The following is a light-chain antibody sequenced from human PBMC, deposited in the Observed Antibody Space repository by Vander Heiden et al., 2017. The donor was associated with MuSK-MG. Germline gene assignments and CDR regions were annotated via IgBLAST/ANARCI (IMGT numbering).Light chain of an antibody. V-gene: IGKV3D-15*01. CDR3: QQCNNWPPLT. J-gene: IGKJ4*01. CDR2: GAS. CDR1: QSVSSN. Sequence: EIVLTQSSATLSVSPGASATLSCRASQSVSSNLAWYQQRPGQPPRLLIFGASVRATGIPARFSGSGSGTEFTLTISSLQSEDFAVYYCQQCNNWPPLTFGGGTKVEIK.